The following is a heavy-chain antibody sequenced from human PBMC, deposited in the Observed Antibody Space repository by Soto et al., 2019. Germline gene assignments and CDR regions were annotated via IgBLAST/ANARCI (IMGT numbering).Heavy chain of an antibody. CDR2: IYTSGST. D-gene: IGHD6-13*01. CDR1: NGSLSNSY. V-gene: IGHV4-4*07. Sequence: QVQLQESGPGLVKPSETLSLSCTVSNGSLSNSYWNWIRQPAGKGLEWIGCIYTSGSTNYNPSLRSRVTMPVDTSKNQFSLKLNSVTAADKAVYYCARSSHQESWFNPWGQGTLVTVSS. CDR3: ARSSHQESWFNP. J-gene: IGHJ5*02.